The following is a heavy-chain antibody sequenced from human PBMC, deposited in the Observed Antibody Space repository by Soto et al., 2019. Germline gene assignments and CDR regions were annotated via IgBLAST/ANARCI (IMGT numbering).Heavy chain of an antibody. V-gene: IGHV3-23*01. CDR3: AKGSSGWYERFDY. CDR2: ISGSGGTT. J-gene: IGHJ4*02. Sequence: EVQLLESGGGLVQPGGSLRLSCAASGFTFSSYAMSWVRQAPGKGLEWVSTISGSGGTTYYADSVKGRFTISRDNSKNTLYLQMNSLRAEDTAVYYCAKGSSGWYERFDYWGQGTLVTVSS. CDR1: GFTFSSYA. D-gene: IGHD6-19*01.